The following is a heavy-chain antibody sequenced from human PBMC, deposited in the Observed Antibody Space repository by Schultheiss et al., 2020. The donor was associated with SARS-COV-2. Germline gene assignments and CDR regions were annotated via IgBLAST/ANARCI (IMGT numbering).Heavy chain of an antibody. Sequence: SQTLSLTCTVSGGSISSYYWSWIRQPAGKGLEWIGRIYTSGSTNYNPSLKSRVTMSVDTSKNQFSLKLSSVTAADTAVYYCARERTTGPNTGNYYYYYMDVWGKGTTVTVSS. V-gene: IGHV4-4*07. CDR3: ARERTTGPNTGNYYYYYMDV. J-gene: IGHJ6*03. CDR2: IYTSGST. D-gene: IGHD2/OR15-2a*01. CDR1: GGSISSYY.